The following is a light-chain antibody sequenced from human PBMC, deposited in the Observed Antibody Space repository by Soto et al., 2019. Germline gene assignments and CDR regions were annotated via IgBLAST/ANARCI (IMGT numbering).Light chain of an antibody. CDR3: QQYGSSPRT. V-gene: IGKV3-20*01. J-gene: IGKJ1*01. CDR1: QSVSGY. Sequence: EIVLTQSPVTLSLSPGERATLSCRASQSVSGYLAWYQQKPGQAPTLLIYGASIRAAGIPDRFSGSGSGTDFTLTIRRLEPDDFAVYYCQQYGSSPRTFGQGTKVDIK. CDR2: GAS.